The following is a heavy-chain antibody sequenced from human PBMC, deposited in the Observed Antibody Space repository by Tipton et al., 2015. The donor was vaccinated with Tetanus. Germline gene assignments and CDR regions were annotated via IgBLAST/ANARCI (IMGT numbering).Heavy chain of an antibody. CDR1: GGSVNSGTYY. V-gene: IGHV4-61*01. Sequence: TLSLTCSVSGGSVNSGTYYWSWIRQPPGKGLEWLGGIYYGGATQYNPSLESRVTISMDTSQNQVSLKLNSATGADTAMYYCVTVNFPNYRPYGTAVWGQGTTVTVSS. D-gene: IGHD1-7*01. CDR2: IYYGGAT. CDR3: VTVNFPNYRPYGTAV. J-gene: IGHJ6*02.